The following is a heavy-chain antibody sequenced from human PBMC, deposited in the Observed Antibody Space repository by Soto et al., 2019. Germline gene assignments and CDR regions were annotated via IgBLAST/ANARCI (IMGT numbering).Heavy chain of an antibody. J-gene: IGHJ4*02. V-gene: IGHV3-30*18. CDR3: VKDRRSTGPHYFDY. CDR2: ISYDGSNK. D-gene: IGHD2-8*02. CDR1: GFTFGSYG. Sequence: GGSLRLSCAASGFTFGSYGMHWVRQAPSKGLEWVAVISYDGSNKYYADSVKGRFTISRDNSKNTLYLQMNSLRDEDTAVYYCVKDRRSTGPHYFDYWGQGTLVTVSS.